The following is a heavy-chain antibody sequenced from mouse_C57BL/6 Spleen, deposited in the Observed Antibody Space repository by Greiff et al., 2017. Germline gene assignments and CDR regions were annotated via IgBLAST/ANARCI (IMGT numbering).Heavy chain of an antibody. Sequence: QVQLKESGPELVKPGASVKISCKASGYAFSSSWMNWVKQRPGKGLEWIGRIYPGDGDTNYNGKFKGKATLTADKSSSTAYMQLSSLTSEDSAVYFCAREFITTVDWYVDVWGTGTTVTVSS. CDR2: IYPGDGDT. J-gene: IGHJ1*03. CDR1: GYAFSSSW. D-gene: IGHD1-1*01. CDR3: AREFITTVDWYVDV. V-gene: IGHV1-82*01.